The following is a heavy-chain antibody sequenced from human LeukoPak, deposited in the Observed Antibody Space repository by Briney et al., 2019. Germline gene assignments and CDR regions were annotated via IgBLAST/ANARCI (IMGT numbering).Heavy chain of an antibody. CDR2: IYYSGIT. CDR3: ARPGNQLLNNWFDP. V-gene: IGHV4-39*01. Sequence: PSETLSLTCTVSGGSISSSYHYWGWIRQPPGKGLEWIGSIYYSGITYYNPSLKSRVTISVDTSKNQFSLNLSSVTAADTAVYYCARPGNQLLNNWFDPWGQGTLVTVSS. J-gene: IGHJ5*02. D-gene: IGHD2-2*01. CDR1: GGSISSSYHY.